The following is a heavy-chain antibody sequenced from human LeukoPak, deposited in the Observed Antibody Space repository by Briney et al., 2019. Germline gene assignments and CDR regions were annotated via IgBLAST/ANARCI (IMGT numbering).Heavy chain of an antibody. J-gene: IGHJ1*01. Sequence: SETLSLTCSVSGGSISSSTHYWGWIRQPPGKGLEWVGTISYTGSTHYNPSLKSRVTISVDASKTQPSLKLISVTAADTAVYYCARAGGNSAAGGPGYFQHWGQGTLVTVSS. CDR1: GGSISSSTHY. CDR3: ARAGGNSAAGGPGYFQH. CDR2: ISYTGST. V-gene: IGHV4-39*01. D-gene: IGHD4-23*01.